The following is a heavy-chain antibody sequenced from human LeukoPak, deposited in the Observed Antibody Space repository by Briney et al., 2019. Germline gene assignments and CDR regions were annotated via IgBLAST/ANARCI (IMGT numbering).Heavy chain of an antibody. CDR2: ISSSGRTI. D-gene: IGHD6-19*01. CDR3: AGATQWLAYDR. J-gene: IGHJ4*02. Sequence: AGGSLRLSCAVSGFTFSSYEMNWVRQAPGKGLEWVSYISSSGRTIYYADSVKGRFTISRDSAKNSLYLQMNSLRAEDTAVYYCAGATQWLAYDRWGQGTLVTVSS. V-gene: IGHV3-48*03. CDR1: GFTFSSYE.